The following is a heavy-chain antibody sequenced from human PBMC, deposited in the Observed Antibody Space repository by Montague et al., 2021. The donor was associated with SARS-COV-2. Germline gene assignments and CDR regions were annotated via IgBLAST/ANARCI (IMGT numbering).Heavy chain of an antibody. CDR2: INHSGST. CDR3: ARGLLKPLDY. Sequence: SETLSLTCAVYGGSFSGYYWSWIRQPPGKGLEWIGEINHSGSTNYNPSLKSRVTISVDTSKNQFSLKLSSVTAADTAVYYCARGLLKPLDYWGQGTLVTVSS. J-gene: IGHJ4*02. CDR1: GGSFSGYY. V-gene: IGHV4-34*01.